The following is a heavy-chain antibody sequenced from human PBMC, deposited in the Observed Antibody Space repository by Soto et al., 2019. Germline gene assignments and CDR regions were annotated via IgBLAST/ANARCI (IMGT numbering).Heavy chain of an antibody. V-gene: IGHV1-24*01. CDR1: GYTLTELS. CDR3: ATVAAVGPRGYYDFWSGYYFDY. Sequence: ASVKVSCKVSGYTLTELSMHWVRQAPGKGLEWMGGFDPEDGETIYAQKFQGRVTMTEDTSTDTAYMELSSLRSEDTAVYYCATVAAVGPRGYYDFWSGYYFDYWGQGTLVTVSS. D-gene: IGHD3-3*01. J-gene: IGHJ4*02. CDR2: FDPEDGET.